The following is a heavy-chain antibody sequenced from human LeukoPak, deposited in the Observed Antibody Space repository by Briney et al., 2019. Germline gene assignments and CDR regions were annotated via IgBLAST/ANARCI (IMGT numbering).Heavy chain of an antibody. CDR2: ISYDGSNK. CDR3: AKDLDLLLWFGELLSPTGPDY. D-gene: IGHD3-10*01. Sequence: QPGGSLRLSCAASGFTFSSYGMHWVRQAPGEGLEWVAVISYDGSNKYYADSVKGRFTISRDNSKNTLYLQMNSLRAEDTAVYYCAKDLDLLLWFGELLSPTGPDYWGQGTLVTVSS. J-gene: IGHJ4*02. V-gene: IGHV3-30*18. CDR1: GFTFSSYG.